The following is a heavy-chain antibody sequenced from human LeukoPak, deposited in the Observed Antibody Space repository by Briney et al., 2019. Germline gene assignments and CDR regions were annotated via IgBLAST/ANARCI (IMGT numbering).Heavy chain of an antibody. V-gene: IGHV3-23*01. CDR1: GFTFSSYA. J-gene: IGHJ5*02. Sequence: GGSLRLSCAASGFTFSSYAMSWVRQAPGKGLEWVSAISGSGGSTYYADSVKGRFTISRDNSKNTLYLQMNSLRAEDTAVYYCAKGGGSYSNYDHWFDPWGQGTLVTVSS. D-gene: IGHD4-11*01. CDR2: ISGSGGST. CDR3: AKGGGSYSNYDHWFDP.